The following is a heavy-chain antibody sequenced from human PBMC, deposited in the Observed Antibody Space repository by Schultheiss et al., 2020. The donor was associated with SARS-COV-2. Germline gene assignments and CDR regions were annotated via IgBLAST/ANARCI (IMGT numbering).Heavy chain of an antibody. Sequence: SQTLSLTCTVSGGSISSGDYYWSWIRQPPGKGLEWIGYIYYSGSTYYNPSLKSRVTISVDTSKNQFSLKLSSVTAADTAVYYCAGGSSSSWLSCDYWGQGTLVTVSS. J-gene: IGHJ4*02. D-gene: IGHD6-13*01. CDR3: AGGSSSSWLSCDY. CDR1: GGSISSGDYY. V-gene: IGHV4-30-4*01. CDR2: IYYSGST.